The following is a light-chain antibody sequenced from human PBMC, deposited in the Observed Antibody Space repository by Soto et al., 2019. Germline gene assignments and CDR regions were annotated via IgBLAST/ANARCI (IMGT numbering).Light chain of an antibody. J-gene: IGKJ5*01. CDR2: DAS. CDR3: QKYESLPLT. CDR1: QTISSW. Sequence: DIQMTQSPSTLSGSVGYRVTITCRASQTISSWLAWYQQKPGKAPKLLIYDASDLETGVPSRFSGSGSGTGFTFTISSLQPEDFATYYCQKYESLPLTFGQGTRLEIK. V-gene: IGKV1-33*01.